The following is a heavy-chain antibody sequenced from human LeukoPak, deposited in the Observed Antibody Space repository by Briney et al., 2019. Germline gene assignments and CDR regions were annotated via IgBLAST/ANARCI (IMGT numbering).Heavy chain of an antibody. V-gene: IGHV4-38-2*02. J-gene: IGHJ4*02. CDR2: IYHSGST. Sequence: PSETLSLTCTVSGYSISSGYYWGWIRQPPGKGLEWIGSIYHSGSTYYNPSLKSRVTISVDTSKNQFSLKLSSVTAADTAVYYCASTPSITIIVVSIRGSGYYFDYWGQGTLVTVSS. CDR3: ASTPSITIIVVSIRGSGYYFDY. CDR1: GYSISSGYY. D-gene: IGHD3-22*01.